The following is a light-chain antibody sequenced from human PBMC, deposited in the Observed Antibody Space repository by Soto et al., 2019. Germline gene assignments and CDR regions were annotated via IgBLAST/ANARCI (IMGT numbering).Light chain of an antibody. CDR3: QQRSTWPNT. CDR1: QSVGSS. J-gene: IGKJ2*01. V-gene: IGKV3-11*01. CDR2: DAF. Sequence: EIMLTQSPATLSLSPGGRATLSCRASQSVGSSLAWYQQKSGQAPRLVIYDAFNRATGIPNRFSGRGFGTDFTLSISSLEPEDFAVYYCQQRSTWPNTFGQGTKVEIK.